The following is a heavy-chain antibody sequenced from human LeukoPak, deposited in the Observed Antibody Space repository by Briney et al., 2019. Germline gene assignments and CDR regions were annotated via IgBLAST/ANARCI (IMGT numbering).Heavy chain of an antibody. CDR1: GGSFSGYY. CDR3: ARGPDPGKVGAAIHYYYGMDV. J-gene: IGHJ6*02. CDR2: INHSGST. D-gene: IGHD1-26*01. Sequence: SETLSLTCAVYGGSFSGYYWSWIRQPPGKGLEWIGEINHSGSTNQNPPLKSRVTIPVDTSKNQFSLKLSSVTAADTAVYYSARGPDPGKVGAAIHYYYGMDVWGQGTTVTVSS. V-gene: IGHV4-34*01.